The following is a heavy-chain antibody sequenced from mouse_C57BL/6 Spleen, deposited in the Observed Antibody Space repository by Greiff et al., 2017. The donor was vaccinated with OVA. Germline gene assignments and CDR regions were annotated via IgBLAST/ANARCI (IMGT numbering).Heavy chain of an antibody. V-gene: IGHV14-4*01. CDR2: IDPENGDT. CDR3: TTPVVGYFDY. CDR1: GFNIKDDY. J-gene: IGHJ2*01. D-gene: IGHD1-1*01. Sequence: EVQLQQSGAELVRPGASVKLSCTASGFNIKDDYMHWVKQRPEQGLEWIGWIDPENGDTEYASKFQGKATITAETSSNTAYLQLSSLTSEDTAVYYCTTPVVGYFDYWGQGTTLTVSS.